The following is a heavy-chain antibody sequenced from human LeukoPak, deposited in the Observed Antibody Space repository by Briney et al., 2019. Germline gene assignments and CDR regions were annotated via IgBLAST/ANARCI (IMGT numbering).Heavy chain of an antibody. CDR2: MNPNSGNT. CDR3: ARVLTTPPRNRWVGELFGGTPYYYMDV. V-gene: IGHV1-8*01. D-gene: IGHD3-10*01. Sequence: GASVKVSCKASGYTFTSYDINWVRQATGQGLEWMRWMNPNSGNTGYAQKFQGRVTMTRNTSISTAYMELSSLRSEDTAVYYCARVLTTPPRNRWVGELFGGTPYYYMDVWGKGTTVTVSS. CDR1: GYTFTSYD. J-gene: IGHJ6*03.